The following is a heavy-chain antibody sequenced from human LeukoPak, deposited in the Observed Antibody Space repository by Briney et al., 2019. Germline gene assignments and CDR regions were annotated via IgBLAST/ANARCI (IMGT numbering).Heavy chain of an antibody. Sequence: SETLSLTCAVYGGSFSGYYWSWIRQPPGKGLEWIGEINHSGSTNYNPSLKSRVTISVDTSKNQFSLKLSSVTAADTAVYYCARPLAHCSSTSCRRRGMGVWGKGTTVTVSS. CDR2: INHSGST. J-gene: IGHJ6*04. CDR3: ARPLAHCSSTSCRRRGMGV. CDR1: GGSFSGYY. D-gene: IGHD2-2*01. V-gene: IGHV4-34*01.